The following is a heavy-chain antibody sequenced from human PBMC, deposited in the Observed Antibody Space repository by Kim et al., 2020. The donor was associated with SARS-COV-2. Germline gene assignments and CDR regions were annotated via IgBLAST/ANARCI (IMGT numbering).Heavy chain of an antibody. V-gene: IGHV4-34*01. CDR3: ARVGRIAAAGAADY. CDR1: GGSFSGYY. Sequence: GSLRLSCAVYGGSFSGYYWSWIRQPPGKGLEWIGEINHSGSTNYNPSLKSRVTISVDTSKNQFSLKLSSVTAADTAVYYCARVGRIAAAGAADYWGQGTLVTVSS. D-gene: IGHD6-13*01. CDR2: INHSGST. J-gene: IGHJ4*02.